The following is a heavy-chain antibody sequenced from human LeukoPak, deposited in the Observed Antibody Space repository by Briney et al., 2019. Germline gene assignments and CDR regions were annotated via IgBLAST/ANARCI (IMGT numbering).Heavy chain of an antibody. V-gene: IGHV3-43D*04. CDR3: AKEYSSGWYDY. D-gene: IGHD6-19*01. CDR1: GFTFDDYA. J-gene: IGHJ4*02. Sequence: QAGGPLRLSCAASGFTFDDYAMHWVRQAPGKGLEWVSLMSWDGGSTYYADSVKGRFTISRDNSKNSLYLQMNSLRAEDTALYYCAKEYSSGWYDYWGQGTLVTVSS. CDR2: MSWDGGST.